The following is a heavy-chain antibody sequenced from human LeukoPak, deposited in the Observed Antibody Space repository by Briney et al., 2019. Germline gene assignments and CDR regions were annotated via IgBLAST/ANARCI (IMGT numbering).Heavy chain of an antibody. CDR3: AKSPYYYDSSGQLGTKDNWFDP. V-gene: IGHV3-23*01. CDR1: GFTFSSYA. J-gene: IGHJ5*02. CDR2: ISGSGGST. D-gene: IGHD3-22*01. Sequence: GGSLRLSCAASGFTFSSYAMSWVRQAPGKGLEWVSAISGSGGSTYYADSVKGRFTIFRDNSKNTLYLQMNSLRAEDTAVYYCAKSPYYYDSSGQLGTKDNWFDPWGQGTLVTVSS.